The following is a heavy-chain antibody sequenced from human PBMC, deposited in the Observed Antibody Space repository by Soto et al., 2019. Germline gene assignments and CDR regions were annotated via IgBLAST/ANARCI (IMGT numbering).Heavy chain of an antibody. CDR3: ARDQGGGWFDP. V-gene: IGHV1-18*01. CDR2: ISAYNGNT. J-gene: IGHJ5*02. CDR1: GYTFSSYG. D-gene: IGHD1-26*01. Sequence: QVQLVQSGAEVKKPGASVKVSCKASGYTFSSYGISWVRQAPGQGLEWMGWISAYNGNTNYAQNLQGRVTMTTDTSTSTAYMALRILITDDTAVYYCARDQGGGWFDPWGRGTLVTVSS.